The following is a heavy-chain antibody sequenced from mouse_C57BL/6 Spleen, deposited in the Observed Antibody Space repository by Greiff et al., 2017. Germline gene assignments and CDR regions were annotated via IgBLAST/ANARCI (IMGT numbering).Heavy chain of an antibody. V-gene: IGHV1-15*01. CDR3: TRWNYGSTDWYFDV. CDR2: IDPETGGT. J-gene: IGHJ1*03. D-gene: IGHD1-1*01. CDR1: GYTFTDYE. Sequence: QVQLQQSGAELVRPGASVTLSCTASGYTFTDYEMHWVKQTPVHGLEWIGAIDPETGGTAYNQKFKGKAILTADKSSSTAYMELRSRTSEDSAVYYCTRWNYGSTDWYFDVWGTGTTVTVSS.